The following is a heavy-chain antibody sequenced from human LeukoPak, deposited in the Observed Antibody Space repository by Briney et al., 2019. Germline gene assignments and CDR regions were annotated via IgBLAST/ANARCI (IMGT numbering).Heavy chain of an antibody. J-gene: IGHJ4*02. CDR2: INPNSGGT. CDR3: ARFRHVAVAGTPHFDF. V-gene: IGHV1-2*02. D-gene: IGHD6-19*01. Sequence: ASVKVSCKASGHTFTDYHIHWVRQAPGQGLEWMGWINPNSGGTNYAEKFHGRGTMTRDTSITTAYMELSGLRSADTAVYYCARFRHVAVAGTPHFDFWGQGTLVTVSS. CDR1: GHTFTDYH.